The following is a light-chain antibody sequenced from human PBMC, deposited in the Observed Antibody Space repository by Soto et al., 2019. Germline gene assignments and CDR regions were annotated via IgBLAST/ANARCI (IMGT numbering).Light chain of an antibody. V-gene: IGKV3-15*01. CDR3: QQYNNWLMYT. CDR2: GAS. CDR1: QSVNNN. Sequence: EIVMTQSPATLSVSPGERATLSCRASQSVNNNLAWYQQKPGPAPRLLIYGASTRATGIPARFSGSGSGTEFTLTISSLQSEDFAVYYCQQYNNWLMYTFGQGTKLEI. J-gene: IGKJ2*01.